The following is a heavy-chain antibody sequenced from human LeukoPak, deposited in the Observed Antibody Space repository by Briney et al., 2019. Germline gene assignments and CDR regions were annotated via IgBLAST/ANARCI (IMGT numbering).Heavy chain of an antibody. V-gene: IGHV1-18*01. CDR3: ARGRGVLRYFDWLLHFDY. D-gene: IGHD3-9*01. Sequence: ASVKVSCKASGYTFTSYGISWVRQAPGQGLEWMGWISAYNGNTNYAQKLQGRVTMTTDTSTSTAYMELRSLRSDDTAVYYCARGRGVLRYFDWLLHFDYWGQGTLVTVSS. CDR1: GYTFTSYG. J-gene: IGHJ4*02. CDR2: ISAYNGNT.